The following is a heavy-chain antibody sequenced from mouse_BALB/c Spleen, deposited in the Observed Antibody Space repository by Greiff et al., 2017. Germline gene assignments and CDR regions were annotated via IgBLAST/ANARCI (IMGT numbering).Heavy chain of an antibody. J-gene: IGHJ3*01. V-gene: IGHV3-2*02. CDR3: ARSRWLAWFAY. CDR1: GYSITSDYA. Sequence: EVQLVESGPGLVKPSQSLSLTCTVTGYSITSDYAWNWIRQFPGNKLEWMGYISYSGSTSYNPSLKSRISITRDTSKNQFFLQLNSVTTEDTATYYCARSRWLAWFAYWGQGTLVTVSA. CDR2: ISYSGST. D-gene: IGHD1-1*02.